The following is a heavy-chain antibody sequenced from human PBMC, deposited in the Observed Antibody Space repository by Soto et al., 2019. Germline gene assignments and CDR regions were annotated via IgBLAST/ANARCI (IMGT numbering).Heavy chain of an antibody. Sequence: ASVKVSCKASGDIFTNYGISWVRQAPGQGLEWMGWMNAYNGNSNYSQKFQGRVTITRDTSASTAYMELSSLRSEDTAVYYCARGVTGGDYDYWGQGTLVTVSS. CDR3: ARGVTGGDYDY. D-gene: IGHD4-17*01. V-gene: IGHV1-18*04. CDR1: GDIFTNYG. J-gene: IGHJ4*02. CDR2: MNAYNGNS.